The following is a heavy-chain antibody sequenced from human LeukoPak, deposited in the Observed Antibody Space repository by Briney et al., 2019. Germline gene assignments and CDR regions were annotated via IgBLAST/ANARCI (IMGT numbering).Heavy chain of an antibody. D-gene: IGHD5-12*01. V-gene: IGHV3-74*01. Sequence: PGGSLRLSCAPAGFTFSSYWMHWVRQAPGKGLVWVSHINTDGRSTIYADSVKGRFTISRDNDKNTLFLQMNSLRAEDTAVYYCARVRYMSGSYYFDCWGQGTLVTVSS. CDR2: INTDGRST. CDR3: ARVRYMSGSYYFDC. CDR1: GFTFSSYW. J-gene: IGHJ4*02.